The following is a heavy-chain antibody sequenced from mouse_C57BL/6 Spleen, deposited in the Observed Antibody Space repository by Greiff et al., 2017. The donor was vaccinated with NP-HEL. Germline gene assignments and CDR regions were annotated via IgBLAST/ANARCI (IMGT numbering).Heavy chain of an antibody. CDR1: GYTFTDYY. V-gene: IGHV1-26*01. Sequence: VQLQQSGPELVKPGASVKISCKASGYTFTDYYMNWVKQSHGKSLEWIGDINPNNGGTSYNQKFKGKATLTVDKSSSTAYMELRSLTSEDSAVYYCAHAAWFAYWGQGTLVTVSA. CDR2: INPNNGGT. CDR3: AHAAWFAY. J-gene: IGHJ3*01.